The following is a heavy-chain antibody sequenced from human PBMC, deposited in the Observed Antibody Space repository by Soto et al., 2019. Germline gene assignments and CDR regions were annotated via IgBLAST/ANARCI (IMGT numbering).Heavy chain of an antibody. CDR2: IYYSGTT. V-gene: IGHV4-39*01. CDR3: ARLDYYYYYIDV. J-gene: IGHJ6*03. Sequence: PSETLSLTCTVSGGSVSSTLYFWGWVRQSPGKGLEWIGTIYYSGTTYYNPSVKSRVSISVDMSKNQFSLKLNSVTAADTAVYYCARLDYYYYYIDVWGKGTTVTVSS. CDR1: GGSVSSTLYF.